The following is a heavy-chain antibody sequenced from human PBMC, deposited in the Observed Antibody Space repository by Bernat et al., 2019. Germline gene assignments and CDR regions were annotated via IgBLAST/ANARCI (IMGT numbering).Heavy chain of an antibody. CDR2: INHSGST. CDR1: GGSFSGYY. CDR3: ARGKVAARPGQWGY. Sequence: QVQLQQWGAGLLKPSETLSLTCAVYGGSFSGYYWSWIRQPPGKGLEWIGEINHSGSTNYNPSLKSRVTISVDTSKNQCSLKLISVTAADTAVYYCARGKVAARPGQWGYWGQGTLVTVSS. D-gene: IGHD6-6*01. V-gene: IGHV4-34*01. J-gene: IGHJ4*02.